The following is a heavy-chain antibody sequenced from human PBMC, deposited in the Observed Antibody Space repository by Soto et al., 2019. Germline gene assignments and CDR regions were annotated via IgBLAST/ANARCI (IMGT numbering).Heavy chain of an antibody. CDR3: ARGPPSLNTIVVAPFDF. D-gene: IGHD3-22*01. V-gene: IGHV1-69*13. CDR2: IIPFFGTA. Sequence: AASVKVSCKASGGTFSNLAISWVRQAPGQVLEWMGGIIPFFGTANYAEKFQGRVTITADESTSTAYMDLSSLRSDDTAVYYCARGPPSLNTIVVAPFDFWGQGTPVTVSS. CDR1: GGTFSNLA. J-gene: IGHJ4*02.